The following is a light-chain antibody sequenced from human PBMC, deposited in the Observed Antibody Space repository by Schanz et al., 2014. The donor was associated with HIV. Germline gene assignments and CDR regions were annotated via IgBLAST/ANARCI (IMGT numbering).Light chain of an antibody. J-gene: IGLJ3*02. CDR2: EVS. CDR3: SSYAATSNVL. Sequence: QSALTQPPSASGSPGQSVTLSCTGTSSDVGDYNYVSWYQQHPGKAPKIMIYEVSKRPSGVPDRFSGSKSGNTASLTVSGLQADDEADYYCSSYAATSNVLFGGGTKLTVL. V-gene: IGLV2-8*01. CDR1: SSDVGDYNY.